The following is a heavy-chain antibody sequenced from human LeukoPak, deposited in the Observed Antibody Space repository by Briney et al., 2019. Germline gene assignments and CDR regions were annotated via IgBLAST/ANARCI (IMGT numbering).Heavy chain of an antibody. CDR3: ARENMVRGVTISNWFDP. J-gene: IGHJ5*02. D-gene: IGHD3-10*01. CDR1: GGSISSYY. V-gene: IGHV4-4*07. CDR2: IYTSGST. Sequence: PSETLSLTCTVSGGSISSYYWSWIRQPAGKGLEWIGRIYTSGSTNYNPSLKSRVTMSVDTSKNQFSLKLSSVTAADTAVYYCARENMVRGVTISNWFDPWGQGTLVTVSS.